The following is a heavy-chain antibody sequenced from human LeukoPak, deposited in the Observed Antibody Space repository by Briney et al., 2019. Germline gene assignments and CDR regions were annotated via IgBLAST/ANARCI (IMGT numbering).Heavy chain of an antibody. Sequence: GGSLRLSCAASGFTFSNYWMSWVRQAPGKGLEWVANIKQDGSEKYYVDSVRGQFTISRDNAKISLYLQRNSLRAEDTAVYYCATYSSSNAREFQYWGQGTLVTVSS. J-gene: IGHJ1*01. V-gene: IGHV3-7*01. CDR2: IKQDGSEK. D-gene: IGHD2-2*01. CDR3: ATYSSSNAREFQY. CDR1: GFTFSNYW.